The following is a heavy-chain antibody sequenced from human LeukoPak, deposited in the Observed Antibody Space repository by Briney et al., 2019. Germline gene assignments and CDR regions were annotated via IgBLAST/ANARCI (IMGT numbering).Heavy chain of an antibody. CDR1: GYTFTSYD. CDR3: ARGRIGVYWFDP. V-gene: IGHV1-8*01. J-gene: IGHJ5*02. Sequence: ASVKVSCKASGYTFTSYDINWVRQATGQGLEWMGWMDPNSGNTGYAQKFQGRVTMTRNPSIRTAYMELSSLRSEDTAVYYCARGRIGVYWFDPWGQGTLVTVSS. CDR2: MDPNSGNT. D-gene: IGHD3-10*01.